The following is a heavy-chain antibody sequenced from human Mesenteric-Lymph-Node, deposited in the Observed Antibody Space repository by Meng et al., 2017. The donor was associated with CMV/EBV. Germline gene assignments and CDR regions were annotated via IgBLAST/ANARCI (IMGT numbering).Heavy chain of an antibody. CDR2: SYYSGST. D-gene: IGHD3-10*01. V-gene: IGHV4-39*01. CDR1: GGAISSSSYY. CDR3: ARPHYYGSGSSPWFDP. Sequence: QLQLQESGPGLVKPSETLSLTCTVSGGAISSSSYYWGWIRQPPGKGLEWIGSSYYSGSTYYNPSLKSRVTISVDTSKNQFSLKLSSVTAADTAVYYCARPHYYGSGSSPWFDPWGQGTLVTVSS. J-gene: IGHJ5*02.